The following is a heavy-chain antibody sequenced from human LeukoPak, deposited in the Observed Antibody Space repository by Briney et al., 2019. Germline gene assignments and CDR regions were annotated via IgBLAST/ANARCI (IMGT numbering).Heavy chain of an antibody. V-gene: IGHV5-51*01. D-gene: IGHD2-15*01. CDR2: IYPGDSDT. CDR3: ARIFGYCSGGSCFFDY. J-gene: IGHJ4*02. CDR1: GYSFTCYW. Sequence: GESLKISCKGSGYSFTCYWIGWVRQMPGKGLEWMGIIYPGDSDTRYSPSFQGQVTISADKSISTAYLQWSSLKASDTAMYYCARIFGYCSGGSCFFDYWGQGTLVTVSS.